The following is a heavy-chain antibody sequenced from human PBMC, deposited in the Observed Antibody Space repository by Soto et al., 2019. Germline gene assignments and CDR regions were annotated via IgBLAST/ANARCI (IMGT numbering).Heavy chain of an antibody. CDR2: LIPILGTA. J-gene: IGHJ6*02. Sequence: QVPLVQSGAEVKKPGSSVKVSCKASGNTFSKYAISWVRQAPGQGLEWMGGLIPILGTAKYAQKFQGRVTITADESTRTAYMELSSVRFEDTAVYYCARDSHDYIWGSYRNGMDVWGQGTTVSVSS. V-gene: IGHV1-69*01. CDR3: ARDSHDYIWGSYRNGMDV. CDR1: GNTFSKYA. D-gene: IGHD3-16*02.